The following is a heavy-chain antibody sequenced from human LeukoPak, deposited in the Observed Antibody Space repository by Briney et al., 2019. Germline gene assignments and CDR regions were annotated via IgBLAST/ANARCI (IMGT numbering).Heavy chain of an antibody. V-gene: IGHV3-33*06. CDR1: GFTFSRCG. D-gene: IGHD3-10*01. CDR3: AKTATSNYYGSGSNKYFDY. J-gene: IGHJ4*02. CDR2: IWYDGSTE. Sequence: GRSLRLSCAASGFTFSRCGMHWVRQAPGKGLEWVAVIWYDGSTEYYTDSVQGRFTISRDNSKNTMYLQMNSLRAEDTAVYYCAKTATSNYYGSGSNKYFDYWGQGTLVTVSS.